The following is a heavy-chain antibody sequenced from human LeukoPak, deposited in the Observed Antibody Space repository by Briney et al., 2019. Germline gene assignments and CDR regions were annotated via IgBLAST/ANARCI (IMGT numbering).Heavy chain of an antibody. Sequence: SETLSLTCTVSGGSISSYYWSWIRQPPGKGLEWIGYIYYSGSTNYNPSLKSRVTISVDTSKNQFSLKLSSVTAADTAVYYCARVGTFCQRSLTSITIFGGRAYYYYGMDVWGQGTTVTVSS. D-gene: IGHD3-3*01. CDR3: ARVGTFCQRSLTSITIFGGRAYYYYGMDV. CDR1: GGSISSYY. V-gene: IGHV4-59*01. CDR2: IYYSGST. J-gene: IGHJ6*02.